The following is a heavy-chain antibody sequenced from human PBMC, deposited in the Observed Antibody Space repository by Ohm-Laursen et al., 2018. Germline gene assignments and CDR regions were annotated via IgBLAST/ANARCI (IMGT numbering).Heavy chain of an antibody. J-gene: IGHJ4*02. CDR3: ARANSSDYSAFDY. V-gene: IGHV3-7*03. Sequence: SLRLSCTASTLTFSNCGMHWVRQAPGKGLEWVASIKQDGSEKYYVDSVKGRLTISRDSAKNSQHLQMDSLRVEDTAVYYCARANSSDYSAFDYWGQGTLVTVSS. CDR1: TLTFSNCG. D-gene: IGHD3-22*01. CDR2: IKQDGSEK.